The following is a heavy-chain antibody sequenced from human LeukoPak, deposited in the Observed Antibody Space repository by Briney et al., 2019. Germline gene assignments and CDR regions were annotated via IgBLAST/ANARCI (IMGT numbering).Heavy chain of an antibody. J-gene: IGHJ3*02. D-gene: IGHD1-26*01. CDR2: INWNGGST. CDR3: ARLGVGATRDAFDI. Sequence: GGSLRLSCAASGFTFDDYGMSWVRQAPGKGLEWVSGINWNGGSTGYADSVKGRFTISRDNAKNSLYLQMNSLRAEDTALYYCARLGVGATRDAFDIWGQGTMVTVPS. CDR1: GFTFDDYG. V-gene: IGHV3-20*04.